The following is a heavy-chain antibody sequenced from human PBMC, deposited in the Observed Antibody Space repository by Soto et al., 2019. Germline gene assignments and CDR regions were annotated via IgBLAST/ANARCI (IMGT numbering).Heavy chain of an antibody. D-gene: IGHD6-6*01. V-gene: IGHV4-61*01. J-gene: IGHJ6*02. Sequence: SETLSLTCTVSGGSVSSGSYYWSWIRQPPGKGLEWIGYIYYSGSTNYNPSLKSRVTISVDTSKNQFSLKLSSVTAADTAVYYCARAGIIAARPDGMDVWGQGTTVTVSS. CDR2: IYYSGST. CDR3: ARAGIIAARPDGMDV. CDR1: GGSVSSGSYY.